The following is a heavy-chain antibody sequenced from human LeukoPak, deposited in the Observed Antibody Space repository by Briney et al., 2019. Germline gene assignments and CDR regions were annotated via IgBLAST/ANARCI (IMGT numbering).Heavy chain of an antibody. Sequence: SETLSLTCIVSGFSISSYYWTWIRQPPGKGLEWIGYIYHSGSTYYNTSLKSRVTKSVDRSKNQFSLKLSSVTAADTAVYYCASAGSGRTYAFDIWGQGTMVTVSS. D-gene: IGHD3-10*01. V-gene: IGHV4-59*04. CDR1: GFSISSYY. CDR2: IYHSGST. J-gene: IGHJ3*02. CDR3: ASAGSGRTYAFDI.